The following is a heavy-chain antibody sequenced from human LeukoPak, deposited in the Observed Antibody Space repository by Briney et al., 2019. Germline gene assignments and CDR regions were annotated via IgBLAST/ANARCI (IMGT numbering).Heavy chain of an antibody. CDR2: IIPIFGTA. J-gene: IGHJ4*02. V-gene: IGHV1-69*05. CDR3: ARGPFLEHEYYFDY. Sequence: SVKVSCKASGGTFSSYGISWVRQAPGLGLEWMGGIIPIFGTANYAQKFQGRVTITTDESTSTAYMELSSLRSEDTAVYYCARGPFLEHEYYFDYWGQGTLVTVSS. CDR1: GGTFSSYG. D-gene: IGHD3-3*01.